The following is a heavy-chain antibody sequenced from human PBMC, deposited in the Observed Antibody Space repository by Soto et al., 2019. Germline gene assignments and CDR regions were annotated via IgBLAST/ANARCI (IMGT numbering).Heavy chain of an antibody. CDR3: ASGKSQMSQDRMGFYYYMDV. V-gene: IGHV1-69*08. CDR1: GAAFSNYT. Sequence: QVQLVQSGADVKKPGSSVKISCTASGAAFSNYTFTWVRRAPGEGLEWVGRVIPLLDASNYAEKFQDRVTISADRSTRTVYMELSGLRSEDSAIYYCASGKSQMSQDRMGFYYYMDVWGKGPSVTVSS. D-gene: IGHD2-15*01. J-gene: IGHJ6*03. CDR2: VIPLLDAS.